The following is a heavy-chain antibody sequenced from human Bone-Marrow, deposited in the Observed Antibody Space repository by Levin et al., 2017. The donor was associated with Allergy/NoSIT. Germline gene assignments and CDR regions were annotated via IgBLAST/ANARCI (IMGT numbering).Heavy chain of an antibody. D-gene: IGHD5-24*01. CDR2: TYYNGST. Sequence: SETVSLTCTVSGGSISSDNYYWTWIRQPPGKGLECIGYTYYNGSTYYNPSLKSRVTISVDTSKNQFSLKLDSVTAADTAVYYCARVRDGYNFGDYYFDSWGQGTLVIVSS. V-gene: IGHV4-30-4*01. CDR3: ARVRDGYNFGDYYFDS. J-gene: IGHJ4*02. CDR1: GGSISSDNYY.